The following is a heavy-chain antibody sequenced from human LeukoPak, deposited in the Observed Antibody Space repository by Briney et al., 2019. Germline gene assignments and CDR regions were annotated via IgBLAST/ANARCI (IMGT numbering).Heavy chain of an antibody. J-gene: IGHJ6*02. CDR3: ARGPFYGSGYYYYYGMDV. CDR1: SGSFSGYY. D-gene: IGHD3-10*01. Sequence: SETLSLTCAVYSGSFSGYYWSWIRQPPGKGLEWIGEINHSGSTNYNPSLKSRVTISVDTSKNQFSLKLSSVTAADTAVYYCARGPFYGSGYYYYYGMDVWGQGTTVTVSS. CDR2: INHSGST. V-gene: IGHV4-34*01.